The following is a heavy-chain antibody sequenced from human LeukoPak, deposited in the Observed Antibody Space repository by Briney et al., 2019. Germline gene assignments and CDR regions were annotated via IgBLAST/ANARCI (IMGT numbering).Heavy chain of an antibody. D-gene: IGHD2-15*01. CDR2: IKPDGSDT. Sequence: GSLRLSCGASGFTFTTHWIHWVRQAPGKGLVWVSRIKPDGSDTNYADSVKGRFTISRDNAKSSLYLQMNSLRAEDTAVYYCAKDAQTGYCSGGSCYSGDYFDYWGQGTLVTVSS. J-gene: IGHJ4*02. V-gene: IGHV3-74*01. CDR1: GFTFTTHW. CDR3: AKDAQTGYCSGGSCYSGDYFDY.